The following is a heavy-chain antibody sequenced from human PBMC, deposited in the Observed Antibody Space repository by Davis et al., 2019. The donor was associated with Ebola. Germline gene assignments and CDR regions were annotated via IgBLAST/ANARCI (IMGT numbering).Heavy chain of an antibody. D-gene: IGHD2-15*01. CDR3: ATGFGAVVSAIYTYFQS. J-gene: IGHJ1*01. V-gene: IGHV3-23*01. CDR2: VTSSGGGT. CDR1: GFTFSSYA. Sequence: GGSLRLSCAASGFTFSSYAMTWARQAPGKGLEWVSAVTSSGGGTYYADSVKGRFSISRDNSKNTVDLEMNRLRAEDTAIYYCATGFGAVVSAIYTYFQSWGQGTLVTVSS.